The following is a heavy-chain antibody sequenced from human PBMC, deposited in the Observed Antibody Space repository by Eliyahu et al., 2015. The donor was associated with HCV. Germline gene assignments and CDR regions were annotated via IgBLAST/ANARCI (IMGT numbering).Heavy chain of an antibody. D-gene: IGHD3-9*01. J-gene: IGHJ4*02. CDR1: GFSFHPFS. Sequence: LVQSGGGVVQPGRSLRLSCEASGFSFHPFSMHWVRQAPGQGLEWVAMXSLDGAKENYADSVQGRFIISRDNSKNMLFLEMNSLRPEDTAVYYCARDYYGFLTGYYYDYWGQGTLVTVSS. CDR2: XSLDGAKE. V-gene: IGHV3-30-3*01. CDR3: ARDYYGFLTGYYYDY.